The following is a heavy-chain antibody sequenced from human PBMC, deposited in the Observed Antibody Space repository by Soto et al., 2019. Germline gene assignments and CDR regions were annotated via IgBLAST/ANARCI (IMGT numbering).Heavy chain of an antibody. J-gene: IGHJ6*03. Sequence: GGSLRLSCAASGFTFSSYSMNWVRQAPGKGLEWVSYISSSSSTIYYADSVKGRFTISRDNAKNSLYLQMNSLRAEDTAVYYCARRTRSSQRHYYYYMDVWGKGTTVTVS. CDR2: ISSSSSTI. V-gene: IGHV3-48*01. CDR3: ARRTRSSQRHYYYYMDV. D-gene: IGHD1-26*01. CDR1: GFTFSSYS.